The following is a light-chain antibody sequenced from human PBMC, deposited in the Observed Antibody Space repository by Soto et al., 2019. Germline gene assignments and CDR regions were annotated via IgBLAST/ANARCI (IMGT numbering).Light chain of an antibody. CDR2: EVN. CDR3: SSYAGINNLGV. Sequence: QYALTQPPSASGSPGQSVTISCTGTSSDVGGYKYVSWYHQHPGKASKLMIFEVNKRPSGVPDRFSGSKSGNTASLTVSGLQAEDEADYYCSSYAGINNLGVFGSGTKHTVL. V-gene: IGLV2-8*01. J-gene: IGLJ1*01. CDR1: SSDVGGYKY.